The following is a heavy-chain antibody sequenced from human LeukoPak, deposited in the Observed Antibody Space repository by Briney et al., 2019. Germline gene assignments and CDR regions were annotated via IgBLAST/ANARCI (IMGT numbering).Heavy chain of an antibody. CDR1: GGSFSGYY. D-gene: IGHD6-19*01. Sequence: SETLSLTCAVYGGSFSGYYWSWIRQPPGKGLEWIGEINHSGSTNYNPSLKSRVTISVDTSKNQFSLKLSSVTAADTAVYYCARLNGGSSGCFDYWGQGTLVTVSS. V-gene: IGHV4-34*01. CDR3: ARLNGGSSGCFDY. CDR2: INHSGST. J-gene: IGHJ4*02.